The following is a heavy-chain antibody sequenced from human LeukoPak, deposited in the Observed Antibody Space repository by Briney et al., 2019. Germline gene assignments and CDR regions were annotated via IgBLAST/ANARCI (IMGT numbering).Heavy chain of an antibody. CDR1: GYNFRDNY. CDR2: INPQTGFT. Sequence: ASVKVSCKASGYNFRDNYLHWVRQAPGRGLEWMGWINPQTGFTTFAQKFEGRVTISMDPSITTVYMEMTRLTSDDTATFYCARDQADNYYVMDVWGQGTAVTVS. V-gene: IGHV1-2*02. CDR3: ARDQADNYYVMDV. J-gene: IGHJ6*02.